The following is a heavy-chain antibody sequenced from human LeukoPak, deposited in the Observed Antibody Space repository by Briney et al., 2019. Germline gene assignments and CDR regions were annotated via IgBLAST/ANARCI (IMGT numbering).Heavy chain of an antibody. V-gene: IGHV3-48*01. CDR3: ARDVSMDIGGSDC. CDR2: ISSSSSTR. D-gene: IGHD2-2*03. CDR1: GFTFSSYS. J-gene: IGHJ4*02. Sequence: GGSLRLSCAASGFTFSSYSMNWVRQAPGKGLEWVSYISSSSSTRYYADSVKGRFTISRDNAKNSLYLQMNSLRAEDTAVYHCARDVSMDIGGSDCWGPGTLVTVSS.